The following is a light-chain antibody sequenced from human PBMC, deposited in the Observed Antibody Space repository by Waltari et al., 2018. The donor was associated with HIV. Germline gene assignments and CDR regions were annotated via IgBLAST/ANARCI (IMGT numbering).Light chain of an antibody. Sequence: QSVLTQPPSVSGAPAQRVTISCTGSRSNIGAGPDVHWYQQLPGTAPKLLIYGNSNRPSGVPDRFSGSKSGTSASLAITGLQAEDEADYYCQSYDSSLSGSGVFGGGTKLTVL. V-gene: IGLV1-40*01. CDR3: QSYDSSLSGSGV. J-gene: IGLJ3*02. CDR2: GNS. CDR1: RSNIGAGPD.